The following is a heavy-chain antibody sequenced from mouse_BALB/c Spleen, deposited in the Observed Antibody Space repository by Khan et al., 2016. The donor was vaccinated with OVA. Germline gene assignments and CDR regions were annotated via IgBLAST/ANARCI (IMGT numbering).Heavy chain of an antibody. CDR1: GYTFTDYV. J-gene: IGHJ3*01. CDR3: ARAGWEGFAY. V-gene: IGHV1-77*01. D-gene: IGHD2-3*01. CDR2: IYPGSDST. Sequence: VQLQESGPELVKPGASVKMSCKASGYTFTDYVMNWVKQRNGQGLEWIGQIYPGSDSTYYNEKFKGKATLTADRSSSTAYMEIMNRTSENAAVYVCARAGWEGFAYWGQGTLVTVSA.